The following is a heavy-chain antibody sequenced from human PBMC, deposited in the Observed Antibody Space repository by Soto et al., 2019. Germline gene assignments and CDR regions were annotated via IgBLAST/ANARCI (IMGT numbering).Heavy chain of an antibody. V-gene: IGHV3-30*18. CDR3: VKDLPHYCGGDCHPVDY. CDR1: GFTFSTYG. D-gene: IGHD2-21*02. J-gene: IGHJ4*02. Sequence: QVQLVESGGGVVQPGRSLRLSCAASGFTFSTYGMHWVRQAPGKGLEWVTVISYDGSNKYYADSVKGRFTISRDNSTNTLYLQMNSLRAEDTAVYYCVKDLPHYCGGDCHPVDYWGQGTLVTVSS. CDR2: ISYDGSNK.